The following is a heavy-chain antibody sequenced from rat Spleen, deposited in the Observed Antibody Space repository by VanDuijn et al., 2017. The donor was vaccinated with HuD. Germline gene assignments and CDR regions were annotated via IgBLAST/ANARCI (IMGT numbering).Heavy chain of an antibody. J-gene: IGHJ2*01. Sequence: EVQLVESGGGLVQPGRSLKLSCAASGFTFSNYYMAWVRQAPKKGLEWVATISTSGGRTYYPDSVKGRFTISRDNAKSSLYLQMNSLKSEDTATYYCARHDYDGNYFDYWGQGVMVTVSS. CDR1: GFTFSNYY. D-gene: IGHD1-12*02. CDR2: ISTSGGRT. V-gene: IGHV5S23*01. CDR3: ARHDYDGNYFDY.